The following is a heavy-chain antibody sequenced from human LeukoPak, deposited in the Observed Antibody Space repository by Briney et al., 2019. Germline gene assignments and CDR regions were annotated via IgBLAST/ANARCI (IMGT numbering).Heavy chain of an antibody. CDR1: GFTFSSYG. CDR3: AREGTAYYGMDV. V-gene: IGHV3-33*01. J-gene: IGHJ6*04. D-gene: IGHD3-10*01. CDR2: IWYDGSNK. Sequence: GGSLRLSCAASGFTFSSYGMHWVRQAPGKGLEWVAVIWYDGSNKYCADSVKGRFTISRDNSKNTLYLQMNSLRAEDTAVYYCAREGTAYYGMDVWGKGTTVTVSS.